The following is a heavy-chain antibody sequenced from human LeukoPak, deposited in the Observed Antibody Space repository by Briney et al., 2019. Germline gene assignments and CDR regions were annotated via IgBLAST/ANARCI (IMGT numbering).Heavy chain of an antibody. CDR1: GFTFSSYG. CDR2: IRYDGSNK. D-gene: IGHD5-24*01. CDR3: AKIEMATTNLPFDY. Sequence: PGGSLRLSCAASGFTFSSYGMHWVRQAPGKGLEWVAFIRYDGSNKYYADSVKGRFTISRDNSKNTLYLQMNSLRAEDTAVYYCAKIEMATTNLPFDYWGQGTLVTVSS. J-gene: IGHJ4*02. V-gene: IGHV3-30*02.